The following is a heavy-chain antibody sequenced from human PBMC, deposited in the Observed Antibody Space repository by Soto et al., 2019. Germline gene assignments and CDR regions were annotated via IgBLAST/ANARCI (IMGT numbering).Heavy chain of an antibody. CDR1: GDTFTSNG. D-gene: IGHD4-4*01. CDR3: AKELRHDYNLAYFAH. Sequence: QVQVVQSGAEVKRPGASVKVSCKASGDTFTSNGISWVRQAPGQGLEWLAWISIYNGNTQYAQKVQGRVTMTTDTSTNTAYMELRSLRAEDTAVYYCAKELRHDYNLAYFAHWGQGTLVTVSS. J-gene: IGHJ4*02. V-gene: IGHV1-18*04. CDR2: ISIYNGNT.